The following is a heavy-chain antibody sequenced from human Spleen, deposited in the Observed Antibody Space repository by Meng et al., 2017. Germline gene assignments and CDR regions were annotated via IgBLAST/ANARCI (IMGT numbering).Heavy chain of an antibody. CDR2: IWYDGSEK. V-gene: IGHV3-33*01. D-gene: IGHD3-16*01. Sequence: GESLKISCAASGFTFSSHGMHWVRQAPGKGLEWVAVIWYDGSEKYYEDSVKGRFTISRDNSKNMFYLQMNSLRAEDTAVYYCARWGPGKQLDYWGQGTLVTVSS. CDR1: GFTFSSHG. J-gene: IGHJ4*02. CDR3: ARWGPGKQLDY.